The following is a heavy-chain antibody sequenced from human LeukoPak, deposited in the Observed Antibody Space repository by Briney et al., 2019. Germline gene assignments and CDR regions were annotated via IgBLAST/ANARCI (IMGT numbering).Heavy chain of an antibody. CDR2: INAGNGTT. Sequence: ASVKVSCKASGYTFTSYAMHWVRQAPGQRLEWMGWINAGNGTTKYSQRFQGRVTITRDTSASTAYMELSSLRSEDTAVYYCAASTTVTHFDYWGQGTLVTVSS. CDR3: AASTTVTHFDY. CDR1: GYTFTSYA. V-gene: IGHV1-3*01. D-gene: IGHD4-17*01. J-gene: IGHJ4*02.